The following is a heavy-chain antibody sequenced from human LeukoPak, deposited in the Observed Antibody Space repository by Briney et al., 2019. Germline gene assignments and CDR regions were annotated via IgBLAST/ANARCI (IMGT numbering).Heavy chain of an antibody. CDR2: ISSSSSYI. D-gene: IGHD5-18*01. J-gene: IGHJ6*02. Sequence: GGSLRLSCAASGFTFSSYSMNWVRQAPGKGLEWVSSISSSSSYIYYADSVKGRFTISRDNAKSSLYLQMNSLRAEDTAVYYCAVRGYSYGDGMDVWGQGTTVTVSS. CDR1: GFTFSSYS. V-gene: IGHV3-21*01. CDR3: AVRGYSYGDGMDV.